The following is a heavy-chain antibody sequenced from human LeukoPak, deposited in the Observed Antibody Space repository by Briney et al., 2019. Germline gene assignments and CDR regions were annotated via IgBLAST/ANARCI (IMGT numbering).Heavy chain of an antibody. J-gene: IGHJ4*02. CDR3: ARLIAARRYFDY. D-gene: IGHD6-6*01. CDR1: GGSFSGYY. V-gene: IGHV4-34*01. Sequence: PSETLSLTCAVYGGSFSGYYWSWIRQPPGKGLEWIGEINLSGSTNYNPSLKSQVTISVDTSKNQFSLKLSSVTAADTAVYYCARLIAARRYFDYWGQGTLVTVSS. CDR2: INLSGST.